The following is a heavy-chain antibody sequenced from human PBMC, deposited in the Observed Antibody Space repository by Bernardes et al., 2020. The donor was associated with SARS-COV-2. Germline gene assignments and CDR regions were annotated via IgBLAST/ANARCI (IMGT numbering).Heavy chain of an antibody. D-gene: IGHD1-26*01. CDR2: IDSNGSTE. CDR1: GFTFSRHW. J-gene: IGHJ4*02. V-gene: IGHV3-74*01. CDR3: ARDGLAGARDY. Sequence: GGSLRLSCAASGFTFSRHWMQWVRQAPGKGLVWVSDIDSNGSTERYGDSVRGRFTISRDNAKNTLYLQMNSLRVEDTAVYYCARDGLAGARDYWGQGTLVTVSS.